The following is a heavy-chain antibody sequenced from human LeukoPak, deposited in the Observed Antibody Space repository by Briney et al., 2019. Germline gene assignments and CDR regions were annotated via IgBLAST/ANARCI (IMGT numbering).Heavy chain of an antibody. Sequence: PGGSLRLSCAASGFTFSSYSMNWVRQAPGKGLEWVSSISSSSSYIYYADSVKGRFTISRDNAKNSLYLQMNSLRAEDTAVYYCARDRDFDYYMDVWGKGTTVTISS. CDR3: ARDRDFDYYMDV. CDR1: GFTFSSYS. D-gene: IGHD3-3*01. J-gene: IGHJ6*03. CDR2: ISSSSSYI. V-gene: IGHV3-21*01.